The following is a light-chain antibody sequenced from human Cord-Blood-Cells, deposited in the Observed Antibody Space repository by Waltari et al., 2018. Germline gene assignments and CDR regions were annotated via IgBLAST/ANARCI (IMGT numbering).Light chain of an antibody. Sequence: QSALTQPASVSGSSGQSITISCTGTSSDVGGYKYVSWYQQHPGKAPKLMIYDVSKRPSGVSNRFSGSKSGNTASLTISGLQAEDEADYYCSSYTSSSTLVFGGGTKLTVL. CDR1: SSDVGGYKY. V-gene: IGLV2-14*01. CDR2: DVS. CDR3: SSYTSSSTLV. J-gene: IGLJ3*02.